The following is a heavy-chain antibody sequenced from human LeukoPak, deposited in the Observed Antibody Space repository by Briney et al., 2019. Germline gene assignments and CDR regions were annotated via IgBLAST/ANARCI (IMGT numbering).Heavy chain of an antibody. J-gene: IGHJ4*02. CDR1: GFTFSSYW. CDR2: IEQDGSQK. D-gene: IGHD1-26*01. Sequence: PGGSLRLSCAASGFTFSSYWLSWVRQAPGKGLEWVASIEQDGSQKYYVDSVRGRFTISRDNAKNSVYLQTNSLGVEDTAVYYCARNSGSNPFDYWGQGTLGTVSS. CDR3: ARNSGSNPFDY. V-gene: IGHV3-7*01.